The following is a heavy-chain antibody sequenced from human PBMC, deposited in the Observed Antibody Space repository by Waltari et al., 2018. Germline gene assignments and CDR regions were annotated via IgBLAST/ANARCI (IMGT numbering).Heavy chain of an antibody. CDR2: IYYSGST. CDR1: GGSISSHY. Sequence: QVQLQESGPGLVKPSETLSLTCTVSGGSISSHYWSWIRQPPGKGLEWIGYIYYSGSTNYNPSLKSRVTISVDTSKNQFSRKLSSVTAADTAVYYCARGMTDWGQGTLVTVSS. CDR3: ARGMTD. V-gene: IGHV4-59*11. J-gene: IGHJ4*02.